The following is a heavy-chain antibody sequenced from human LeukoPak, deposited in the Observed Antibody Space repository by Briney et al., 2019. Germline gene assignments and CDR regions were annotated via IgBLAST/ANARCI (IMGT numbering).Heavy chain of an antibody. D-gene: IGHD6-13*01. Sequence: SETLSLTCTVSGGSISSSSYYWGWIRQPPGKGLEWIGSIYYSGSTYYNPSLKSRVTISVDTSKNQLSLKLSSVTAADTAVYYCARGTRYSSSWYSYYFDYWGQGTLVTVSS. J-gene: IGHJ4*02. CDR1: GGSISSSSYY. V-gene: IGHV4-39*07. CDR2: IYYSGST. CDR3: ARGTRYSSSWYSYYFDY.